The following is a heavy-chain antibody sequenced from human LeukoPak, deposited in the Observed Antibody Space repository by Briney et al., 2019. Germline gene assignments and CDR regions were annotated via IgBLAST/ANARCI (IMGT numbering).Heavy chain of an antibody. Sequence: PGGSLRLSCAASGFTFSSYTMNWVRQAPGKGLEWVSSISSSSSFIYYADSLKGRFTISGDNAKNSLYLQMNSLRAEDTAVYYCAKRYCSGGSCYQFDYWGQGTLVTVSS. CDR3: AKRYCSGGSCYQFDY. CDR2: ISSSSSFI. V-gene: IGHV3-21*01. D-gene: IGHD2-15*01. J-gene: IGHJ4*02. CDR1: GFTFSSYT.